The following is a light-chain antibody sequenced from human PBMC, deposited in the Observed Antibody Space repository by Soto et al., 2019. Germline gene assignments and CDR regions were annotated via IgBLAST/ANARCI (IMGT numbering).Light chain of an antibody. V-gene: IGKV3-11*01. CDR3: QQRRNWPRT. J-gene: IGKJ2*01. Sequence: EIVLTQSLATLSLSPGERATLSCRASQSVSNSLAWFQQKPGQAPRLLIYDASNRATDIPARFSGSGSGTDFTLTISILEPEDFAVYYCQQRRNWPRTFGQGTKLEIK. CDR1: QSVSNS. CDR2: DAS.